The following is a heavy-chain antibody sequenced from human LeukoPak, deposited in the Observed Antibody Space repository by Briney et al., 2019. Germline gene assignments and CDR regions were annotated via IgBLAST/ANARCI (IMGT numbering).Heavy chain of an antibody. Sequence: GGSLRLSCAASGFTFSSYWMNWVRQAPGKGLVWVSRIASDGSSTTYADSVKGRFSISRDNAKNTLYLQMNSLRAEDTAVYYCARGPHPVGATGAIDYWGQGTLVTVSS. J-gene: IGHJ4*02. CDR3: ARGPHPVGATGAIDY. CDR1: GFTFSSYW. V-gene: IGHV3-74*01. CDR2: IASDGSST. D-gene: IGHD1-26*01.